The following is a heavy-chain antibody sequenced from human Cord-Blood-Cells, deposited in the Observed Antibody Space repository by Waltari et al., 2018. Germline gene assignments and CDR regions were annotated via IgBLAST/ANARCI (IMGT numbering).Heavy chain of an antibody. CDR3: ARLQGWGSGPIDY. Sequence: EVQLVQSGAAVKKPGESLKISCKGSGSSFTSYWIGWVLQMPGKGLEWMGIIYPGDSDTRYSPFFQGQVTISAAKSISTAYLQWSSLKASDTAMYYCARLQGWGSGPIDYWGQGTLVTVSS. CDR1: GSSFTSYW. D-gene: IGHD7-27*01. V-gene: IGHV5-51*01. J-gene: IGHJ4*02. CDR2: IYPGDSDT.